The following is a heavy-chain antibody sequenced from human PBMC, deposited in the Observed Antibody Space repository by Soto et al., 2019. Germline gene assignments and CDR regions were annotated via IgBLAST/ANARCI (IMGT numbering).Heavy chain of an antibody. CDR2: ISGSGGTT. D-gene: IGHD6-19*01. V-gene: IGHV3-23*01. CDR1: GFTFSSYA. J-gene: IGHJ4*02. CDR3: AKDLKVGEISGWYHIAYYFDY. Sequence: GGSLRLSCAASGFTFSSYAMSWVRQAPGKGLEWVSAISGSGGTTYYADSVKGRFTISRDNSKNTQYLQMNSLRAEDTAVYYCAKDLKVGEISGWYHIAYYFDYWGQGTLVTVSS.